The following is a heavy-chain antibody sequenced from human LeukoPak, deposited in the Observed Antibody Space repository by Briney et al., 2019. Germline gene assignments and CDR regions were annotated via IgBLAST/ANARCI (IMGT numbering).Heavy chain of an antibody. V-gene: IGHV4-39*07. D-gene: IGHD5-18*01. Sequence: SETLSLTCTVSGGSISSSSYYWGWIRQPPGKGLEWIGSIYYSGSTYYNPSLKSRVTISVDTSKNQFSLKLSSVTAADTAVYYCARGKGYSRSYYGMDVWGQGTTVTVSS. CDR2: IYYSGST. CDR3: ARGKGYSRSYYGMDV. J-gene: IGHJ6*02. CDR1: GGSISSSSYY.